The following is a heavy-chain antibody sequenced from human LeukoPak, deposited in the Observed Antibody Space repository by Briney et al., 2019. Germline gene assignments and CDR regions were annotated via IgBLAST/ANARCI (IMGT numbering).Heavy chain of an antibody. D-gene: IGHD3-22*01. J-gene: IGHJ4*02. CDR2: IIPIFDTA. V-gene: IGHV1-69*13. CDR3: AILGDYYDSSGYSKLFDY. CDR1: GGTFNSYA. Sequence: GASVKVSCKASGGTFNSYAISWVRQAPGQGLEWMGGIIPIFDTANYAQKFQGRVTITADESTSTAYMELSSLRSEDTAVYYCAILGDYYDSSGYSKLFDYWGQGTLVTVSS.